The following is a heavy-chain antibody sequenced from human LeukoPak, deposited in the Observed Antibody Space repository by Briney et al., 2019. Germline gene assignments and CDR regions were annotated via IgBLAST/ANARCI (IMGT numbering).Heavy chain of an antibody. CDR2: ISYDGSDK. CDR3: ARDRAPVVPSSMLNY. Sequence: PGGSLRLSCAASGFTFSSYAMHWVRQAPGKGLEWVAVISYDGSDKYYADSVQGRFTISRDYSKNTLYLQMDSLRAEDTALYYCARDRAPVVPSSMLNYWGQGTLVTVSS. V-gene: IGHV3-30*04. D-gene: IGHD2-2*01. J-gene: IGHJ4*02. CDR1: GFTFSSYA.